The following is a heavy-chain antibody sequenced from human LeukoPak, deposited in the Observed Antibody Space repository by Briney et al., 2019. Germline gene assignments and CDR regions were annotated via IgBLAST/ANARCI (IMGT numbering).Heavy chain of an antibody. CDR1: GGSISSYY. D-gene: IGHD3-10*01. V-gene: IGHV4-59*01. CDR3: ARTIYYYGSGSYYSDY. J-gene: IGHJ4*02. CDR2: IYYSGST. Sequence: PSETLSLTCTVSGGSISSYYWSWIRQPPGKGLEWIGYIYYSGSTNYNPSLKSRVTISVDTSKNQFSLKLSSVTAADTAVYYCARTIYYYGSGSYYSDYWGQGTLVTVSS.